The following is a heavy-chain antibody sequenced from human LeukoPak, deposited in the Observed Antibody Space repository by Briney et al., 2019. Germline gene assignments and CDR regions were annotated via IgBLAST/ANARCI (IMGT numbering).Heavy chain of an antibody. CDR1: GYTFTGYY. CDR2: ISAYNGNT. D-gene: IGHD3-9*01. Sequence: GASVKVSCKASGYTFTGYYMHWVRQAPGQGLEWMGWISAYNGNTNYAQKLQGRVTMTTDTSTSTAYMELRSLRSDDTAVYYCARGRAYYDILTGYYTYFDYWGQGTLVTVSS. V-gene: IGHV1-18*04. CDR3: ARGRAYYDILTGYYTYFDY. J-gene: IGHJ4*02.